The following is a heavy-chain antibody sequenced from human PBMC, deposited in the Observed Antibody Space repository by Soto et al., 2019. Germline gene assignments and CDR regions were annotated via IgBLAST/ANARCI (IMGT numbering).Heavy chain of an antibody. CDR3: APPAGGGGY. CDR1: GFTVSNNY. Sequence: EVQLVESGGGLIQPGGSLRLSCAVSGFTVSNNYMSWVRQAPGKGLEGVSVIYSGGYTAYGDSVKGRFTISRDNSKTTLYLKMSGLGAADPAGYYCAPPAGGGGYWGQGTLVTVSS. V-gene: IGHV3-53*01. J-gene: IGHJ4*02. CDR2: IYSGGYT. D-gene: IGHD3-10*01.